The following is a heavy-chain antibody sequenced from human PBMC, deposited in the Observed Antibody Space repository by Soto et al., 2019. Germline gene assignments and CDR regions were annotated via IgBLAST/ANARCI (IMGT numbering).Heavy chain of an antibody. V-gene: IGHV3-23*01. J-gene: IGHJ4*01. CDR3: AKFGPETYSSSTPFDY. D-gene: IGHD6-6*01. CDR2: ISGSGGST. Sequence: GALRLSCAASGFTYSDYAMGWVRQAPGKGLEWVSAISGSGGSTYYADSVKGRFTISRDNSKNTLYLQMNSLRTEDTAVYYCAKFGPETYSSSTPFDYWGQGTLVTVSS. CDR1: GFTYSDYA.